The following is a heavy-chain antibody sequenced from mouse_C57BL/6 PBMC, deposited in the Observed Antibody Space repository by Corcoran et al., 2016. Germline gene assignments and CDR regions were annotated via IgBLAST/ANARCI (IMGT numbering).Heavy chain of an antibody. CDR2: IYPGSGST. Sequence: QVQLQQPGAELVEPGASVKMSCKASGYTFTSYWITWVKQRPGQGLEWIGDIYPGSGSTNYNEKFKSKATLTVDTSSSTAYMQLSSLTSEDSAVYYSARRGYHDAMDYWGQGTSVTVSS. CDR3: ARRGYHDAMDY. V-gene: IGHV1-55*01. D-gene: IGHD2-2*01. CDR1: GYTFTSYW. J-gene: IGHJ4*01.